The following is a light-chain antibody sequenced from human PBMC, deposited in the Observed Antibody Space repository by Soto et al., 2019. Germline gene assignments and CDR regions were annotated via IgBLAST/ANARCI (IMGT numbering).Light chain of an antibody. J-gene: IGKJ1*01. CDR1: QSVSSN. CDR3: QQYNNWPPGT. Sequence: EIVMTQSPATLSVSPGERATLSCRASQSVSSNLAWYHQKPGQAPRLLIYGASTRVTGIPARFSGSGSGTEFTLTISSRQSEDFAVYYCQQYNNWPPGTFGQGTKVEIK. V-gene: IGKV3-15*01. CDR2: GAS.